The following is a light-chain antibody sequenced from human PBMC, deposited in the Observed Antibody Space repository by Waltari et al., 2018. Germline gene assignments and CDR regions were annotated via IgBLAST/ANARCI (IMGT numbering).Light chain of an antibody. V-gene: IGKV2-30*01. Sequence: DVVMTQSPLSLPVTLGQPASISCRSSQSLVYSDGNTYLNWFQQRQGQSPRRLIYKVSNRGSGVPDRFSGSWSGTDFTPKISRVEAEDVGVYYCMQGTHLAYTFGQGTTLEIK. CDR1: QSLVYSDGNTY. CDR2: KVS. CDR3: MQGTHLAYT. J-gene: IGKJ2*01.